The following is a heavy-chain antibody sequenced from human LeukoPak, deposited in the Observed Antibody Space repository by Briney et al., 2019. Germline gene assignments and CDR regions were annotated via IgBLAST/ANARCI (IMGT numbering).Heavy chain of an antibody. CDR2: LYSGGST. V-gene: IGHV3-53*01. Sequence: GGSLRLSCAASGLTVSKNYMSWVRQAPGKGLEWVSVLYSGGSTYYADSVKGRFTISRDSSKNTLYLQMSGLRAEDTAVYYCARDSLQLNYFDNWGQGTPVTVSS. CDR3: ARDSLQLNYFDN. J-gene: IGHJ4*02. D-gene: IGHD1-1*01. CDR1: GLTVSKNY.